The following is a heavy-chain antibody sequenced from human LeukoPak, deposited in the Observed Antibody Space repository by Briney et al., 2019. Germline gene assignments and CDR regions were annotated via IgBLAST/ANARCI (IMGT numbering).Heavy chain of an antibody. Sequence: GGSLRLSCAASGFTFSNYAMSWVRQAPGKGLEWVSAITGSGGNTCYADPVKGRFTISRDNSKNTVFLQMNSLRAEDTAVYYCAKWGDYDVLTGYYVSDYWGQGTLVTVSS. CDR3: AKWGDYDVLTGYYVSDY. CDR1: GFTFSNYA. V-gene: IGHV3-23*01. D-gene: IGHD3-9*01. J-gene: IGHJ4*02. CDR2: ITGSGGNT.